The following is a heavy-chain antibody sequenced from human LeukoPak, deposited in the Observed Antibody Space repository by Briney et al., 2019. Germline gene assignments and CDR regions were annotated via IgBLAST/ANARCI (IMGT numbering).Heavy chain of an antibody. V-gene: IGHV4-61*02. J-gene: IGHJ4*02. CDR3: ARGFYYFDY. Sequence: SETLSLTCTVSGGSFSSGSYYWSWVRQPAGKGLEWIGRIYTTGSTNYNPSLKSRVTISVYTSKNQFSLKLSSVTAADTAVYYCARGFYYFDYWGQGTLVTVSS. CDR1: GGSFSSGSYY. D-gene: IGHD3-10*01. CDR2: IYTTGST.